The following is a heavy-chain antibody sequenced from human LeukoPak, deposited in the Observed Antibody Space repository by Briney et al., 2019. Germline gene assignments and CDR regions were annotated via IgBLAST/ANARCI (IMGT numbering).Heavy chain of an antibody. V-gene: IGHV4-59*01. CDR1: GGSISSYY. D-gene: IGHD3-9*01. Sequence: SETLPPTCTVSGGSISSYYWSWIRQPPGKGLEWIGYIYYSGSTNYNPSLKSRVTISVDTSKNQFSLKLSSVTAADTAVYYCARVPLDILTGPGAFDIWGQGTMVTVSS. CDR3: ARVPLDILTGPGAFDI. J-gene: IGHJ3*02. CDR2: IYYSGST.